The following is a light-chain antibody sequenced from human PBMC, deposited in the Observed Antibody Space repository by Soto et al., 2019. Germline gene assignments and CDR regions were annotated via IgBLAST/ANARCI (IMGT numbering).Light chain of an antibody. CDR2: GAS. Sequence: EIVLTQSPGTLSLSPGERATLSCRASQSVSSNYLAWYQQKPAQAPRLLIYGASTRATGIPDRFSGSGSGTDFTFTISRLESDDFAVYFCQQYGSSPLTFGGGTQVEIK. CDR1: QSVSSNY. CDR3: QQYGSSPLT. J-gene: IGKJ4*01. V-gene: IGKV3-20*01.